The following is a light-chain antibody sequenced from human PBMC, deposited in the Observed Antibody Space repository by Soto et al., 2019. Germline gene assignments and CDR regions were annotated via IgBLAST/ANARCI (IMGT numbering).Light chain of an antibody. J-gene: IGKJ1*01. CDR2: GAS. CDR1: QSVSSN. V-gene: IGKV3-15*01. CDR3: QQYNNWPRT. Sequence: EIVMTQSPGTLSVSPGERATLSCRASQSVSSNLAWYQQKPGQAPRLLSYGASTRATVIPARFSGSRSGTEFTLTISSLQSEDFAVYYCQQYNNWPRTFGQGTKVEIK.